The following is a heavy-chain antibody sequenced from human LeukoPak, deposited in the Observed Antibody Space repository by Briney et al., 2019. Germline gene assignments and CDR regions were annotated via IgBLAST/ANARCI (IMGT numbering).Heavy chain of an antibody. D-gene: IGHD6-13*01. Sequence: SETLSLTCTVSGGSISSGDYYWSWIRQPPGKGLEWIGYIYYSGSTYYNPSLMSRVTISVDTSKNQFSLKLSSVTAADTAVYYCARDLIRYSSSWGFFDYWGQGTLVTVSS. V-gene: IGHV4-30-4*01. J-gene: IGHJ4*02. CDR3: ARDLIRYSSSWGFFDY. CDR1: GGSISSGDYY. CDR2: IYYSGST.